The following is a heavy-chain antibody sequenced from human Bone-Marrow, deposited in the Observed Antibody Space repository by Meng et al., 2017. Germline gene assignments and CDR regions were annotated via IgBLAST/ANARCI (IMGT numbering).Heavy chain of an antibody. J-gene: IGHJ4*02. CDR3: ARDVGCGGDCYGGY. Sequence: SETLSLTCSVSGDSISDYYWTWIRQPAGKGLEWIGRMFPSGSTNYNPSLKSRVTMSVDMSKNQISLKLSSVTAADTAVYYCARDVGCGGDCYGGYWGQGTLVTVSS. CDR2: MFPSGST. D-gene: IGHD2-21*02. CDR1: GDSISDYY. V-gene: IGHV4-4*07.